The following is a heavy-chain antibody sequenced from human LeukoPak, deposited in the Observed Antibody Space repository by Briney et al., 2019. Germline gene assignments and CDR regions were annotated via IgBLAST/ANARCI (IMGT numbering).Heavy chain of an antibody. CDR3: AREVDRAMVGNDY. J-gene: IGHJ4*02. D-gene: IGHD5-18*01. CDR1: GFTFSSYW. CDR2: IKQDGSEK. V-gene: IGHV3-7*01. Sequence: GGSLRLSCAASGFTFSSYWMNWVRQAPGKGLEWVANIKQDGSEKFYVDSVKGRFTISRDNAKKSLYLQMNSLRAEDTAVYYCAREVDRAMVGNDYWGQGTLVTVSS.